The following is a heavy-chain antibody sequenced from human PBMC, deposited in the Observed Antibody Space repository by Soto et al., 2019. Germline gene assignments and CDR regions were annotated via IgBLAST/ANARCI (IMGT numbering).Heavy chain of an antibody. CDR3: ERLLRFLACASNDGLDP. J-gene: IGHJ6*01. CDR1: GGSISSCGYY. Sequence: SETLSLTCTVSGGSISSCGYYWGWIRQHPGKGLDWIGCSCYSGSTYYNPSLKSRVTISVDSSKNQLSLKLSLVTAEATAVHYCERLLRFLACASNDGLDPWGQGTTVTVSS. CDR2: SCYSGST. D-gene: IGHD3-3*01. V-gene: IGHV4-31*03.